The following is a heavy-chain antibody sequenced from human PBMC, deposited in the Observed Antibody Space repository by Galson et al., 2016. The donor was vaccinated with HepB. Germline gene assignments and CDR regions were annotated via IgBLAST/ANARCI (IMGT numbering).Heavy chain of an antibody. J-gene: IGHJ4*02. V-gene: IGHV4-59*01. Sequence: SETLSLTCTVSGGSISSYYWSWIRQPPGKGLEWIGYIYYTGRTNYNPSLKSRVTMSVDTSKNQFSLKLSSLTAADTAVYYCARALRSSSWYKLDYWGQGTLVTVSS. CDR2: IYYTGRT. D-gene: IGHD6-13*01. CDR3: ARALRSSSWYKLDY. CDR1: GGSISSYY.